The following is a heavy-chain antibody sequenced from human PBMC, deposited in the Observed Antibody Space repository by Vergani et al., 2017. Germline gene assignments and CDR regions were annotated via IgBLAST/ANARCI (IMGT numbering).Heavy chain of an antibody. Sequence: EVQLVQSGAEVKKPGESLKISCKGSGYSFTSYWIGWVRQMPGKGLEWMWIIYPGYSDTRYSPSFQGQVTISADKSISTAYLQWRSLKASDTAMYYCARHGKVSGSDPGWFDPWGQGTLVTVSS. D-gene: IGHD1-26*01. CDR2: IYPGYSDT. CDR1: GYSFTSYW. V-gene: IGHV5-51*01. J-gene: IGHJ5*02. CDR3: ARHGKVSGSDPGWFDP.